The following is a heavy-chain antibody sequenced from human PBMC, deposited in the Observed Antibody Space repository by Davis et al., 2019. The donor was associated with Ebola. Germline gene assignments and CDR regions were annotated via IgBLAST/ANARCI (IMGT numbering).Heavy chain of an antibody. CDR2: IYIDGTT. D-gene: IGHD1-26*01. V-gene: IGHV3-53*01. J-gene: IGHJ4*02. CDR3: ARGVGKTAPDY. Sequence: GGSLRLSCAASGFTFSSYSMNWVRQAPGKGLEWVSVIYIDGTTYYANSVKGRFTISRDNSKNTLYLQMNSLRAEDTAVYYCARGVGKTAPDYWGQGTLVTVSS. CDR1: GFTFSSYS.